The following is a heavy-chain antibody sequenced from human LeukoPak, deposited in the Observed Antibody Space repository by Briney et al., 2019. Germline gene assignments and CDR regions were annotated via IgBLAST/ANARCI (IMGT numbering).Heavy chain of an antibody. CDR2: IYYSGST. J-gene: IGHJ6*03. CDR1: GGSISSNTYY. CDR3: ARVITIFGVGGGYYYYYYMDV. Sequence: SETLSLTCTVSGGSISSNTYYWGWVRQPPGKGLEWIGSIYYSGSTYYNPSLKSRVTIYVDTSKNQFSLKLNSVTAADTAVYYCARVITIFGVGGGYYYYYYMDVWGKGTTVTVSS. V-gene: IGHV4-39*01. D-gene: IGHD3-3*01.